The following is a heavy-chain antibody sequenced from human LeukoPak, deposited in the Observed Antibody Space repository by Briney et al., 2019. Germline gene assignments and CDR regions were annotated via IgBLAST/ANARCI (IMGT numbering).Heavy chain of an antibody. CDR2: ISAYNGNT. J-gene: IGHJ6*02. V-gene: IGHV1-18*01. D-gene: IGHD3-16*02. Sequence: ASVKVSCKASGYTFTSYGISWVRQAPGQGLEWMGWISAYNGNTNYAQKLQGRVTMTTDTSTSTAYMELRSLRPDDTAVYYCARDIMITFGGVIATNYGMDVWGQGTTVTVSS. CDR1: GYTFTSYG. CDR3: ARDIMITFGGVIATNYGMDV.